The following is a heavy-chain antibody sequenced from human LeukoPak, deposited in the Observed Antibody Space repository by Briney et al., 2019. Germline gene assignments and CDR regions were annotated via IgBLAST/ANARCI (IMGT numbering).Heavy chain of an antibody. D-gene: IGHD3-10*01. CDR1: GVSLSSGDYY. J-gene: IGHJ4*02. CDR3: ARAHGSPSVRLFDS. Sequence: SQTLPLTCTVSGVSLSSGDYYWSWIRQPPGKVLEWIGYVYHSGSTYYSPPLRNRVTLSVDTSKNQFSLKLSSVTAADTAVYYCARAHGSPSVRLFDSWGQGTLVTVSS. V-gene: IGHV4-30-4*01. CDR2: VYHSGST.